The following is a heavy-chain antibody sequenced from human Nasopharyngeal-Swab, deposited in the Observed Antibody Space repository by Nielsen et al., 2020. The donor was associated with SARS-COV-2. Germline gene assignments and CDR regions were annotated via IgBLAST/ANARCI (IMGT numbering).Heavy chain of an antibody. J-gene: IGHJ4*02. V-gene: IGHV1-46*01. Sequence: ASVKVSCKASGFTFTSSAVQWVRQARGQGLEWMGIINPSGGSTSYAQKFQGRVTMTRDTSTSTVYMELSSLRSEDTAVYYCARDWGDGYNYLDYWGQGTLVTVSS. CDR3: ARDWGDGYNYLDY. CDR2: INPSGGST. D-gene: IGHD5-24*01. CDR1: GFTFTSSA.